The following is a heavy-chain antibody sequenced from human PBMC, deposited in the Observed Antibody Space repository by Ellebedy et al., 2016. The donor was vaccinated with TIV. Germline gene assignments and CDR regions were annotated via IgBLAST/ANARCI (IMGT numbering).Heavy chain of an antibody. J-gene: IGHJ6*02. Sequence: SETLSLXXTVSGGSISSYYWSWIRQPPGKGLAWIGYIYYSGSTNYNPSLKSRVTISVDTSKNQFSLKLSSVTAADTAVYYCARDLRGSSGWGDYYYYYGMDVWGQGTTVTVSS. CDR1: GGSISSYY. V-gene: IGHV4-59*01. D-gene: IGHD6-19*01. CDR2: IYYSGST. CDR3: ARDLRGSSGWGDYYYYYGMDV.